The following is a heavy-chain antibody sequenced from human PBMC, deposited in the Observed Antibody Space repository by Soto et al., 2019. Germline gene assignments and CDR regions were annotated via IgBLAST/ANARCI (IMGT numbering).Heavy chain of an antibody. Sequence: QVQLVESGGGVVQPGRSLRLSCAASGFTFSSYAMHWVRQAPGKGLEWVAVISYDGSNKYYADSVKGRFTISRDNSKNKLYLQMNSLRAEDTAVYYCARVTSPSFDVVMDQLPLWGWFDPWGQGTLVTVSS. CDR3: ARVTSPSFDVVMDQLPLWGWFDP. D-gene: IGHD2-2*01. CDR1: GFTFSSYA. V-gene: IGHV3-30-3*01. J-gene: IGHJ5*02. CDR2: ISYDGSNK.